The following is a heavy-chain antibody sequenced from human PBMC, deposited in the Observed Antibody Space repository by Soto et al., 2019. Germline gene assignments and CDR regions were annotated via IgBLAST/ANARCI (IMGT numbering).Heavy chain of an antibody. CDR3: ASSTMVRGVNPLDWFDP. CDR1: GYTFTSYY. D-gene: IGHD3-10*01. J-gene: IGHJ5*02. CDR2: INPSGGST. V-gene: IGHV1-46*03. Sequence: QVQLVQSGAEGKKPGASVKVSCKASGYTFTSYYMHWVRQAPGQGLEWMGIINPSGGSTSYAQKFQGRVTMTRDTSTSTVYMELSSLRSEDTAVYYCASSTMVRGVNPLDWFDPWGQGTLVTVSS.